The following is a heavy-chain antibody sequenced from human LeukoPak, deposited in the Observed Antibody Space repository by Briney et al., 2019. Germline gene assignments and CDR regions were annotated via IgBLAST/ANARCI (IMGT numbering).Heavy chain of an antibody. D-gene: IGHD6-25*01. CDR1: GGSSSGYY. Sequence: PSETLSLTCAVYGGSSSGYYWSWIRQPPGKGLEWIGEINHSGSTNYNPSLKSRVTISVDTSKNQFSLKLSSVTAADTAVYYCARVFGYPDAFDIWGQGTMVTVSS. V-gene: IGHV4-34*01. CDR3: ARVFGYPDAFDI. J-gene: IGHJ3*02. CDR2: INHSGST.